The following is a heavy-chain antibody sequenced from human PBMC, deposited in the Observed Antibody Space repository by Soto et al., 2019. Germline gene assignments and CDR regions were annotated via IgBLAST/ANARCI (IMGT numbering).Heavy chain of an antibody. J-gene: IGHJ4*02. D-gene: IGHD6-19*01. CDR3: ARVGGWYVPDY. Sequence: QVQLVQSGAEEKKPGTSVKVSCKASGYTFTSYAMHWVRQAPGQRLEWMGWINAGNGNTKYSQKFQGRVTITRDTSASTAYMELSSLRSEDTAVYYCARVGGWYVPDYWGQGTLVTVSS. CDR2: INAGNGNT. V-gene: IGHV1-3*05. CDR1: GYTFTSYA.